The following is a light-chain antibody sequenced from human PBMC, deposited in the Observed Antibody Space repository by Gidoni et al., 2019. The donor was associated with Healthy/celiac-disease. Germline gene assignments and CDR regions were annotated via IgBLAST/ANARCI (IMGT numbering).Light chain of an antibody. CDR3: QQSRNWHT. CDR2: DAS. Sequence: EIVFTQSPATLSLSPGERATLSGRASQSVSSYLAWYQQKPGQAPRLLIYDASNRATGIPARFSGSGSGTDFTLTISSLEPEDVAVYYCQQSRNWHTFXHXTKVDIK. V-gene: IGKV3-11*01. J-gene: IGKJ3*01. CDR1: QSVSSY.